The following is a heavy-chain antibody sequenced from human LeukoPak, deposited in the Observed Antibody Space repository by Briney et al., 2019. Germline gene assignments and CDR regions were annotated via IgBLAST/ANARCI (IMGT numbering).Heavy chain of an antibody. CDR2: IVVGSGNT. CDR1: GGTFSSYA. CDR3: AAVQKVGASGAAAFDI. Sequence: GASVKVSCKASGGTFSSYAISWVRQARGQRLEWIGWIVVGSGNTNYAQKFQERVTITRDMSTSTAYMELSSLRSEDTAVYYCAAVQKVGASGAAAFDIWGQGTMVTVSS. D-gene: IGHD1-26*01. V-gene: IGHV1-58*02. J-gene: IGHJ3*02.